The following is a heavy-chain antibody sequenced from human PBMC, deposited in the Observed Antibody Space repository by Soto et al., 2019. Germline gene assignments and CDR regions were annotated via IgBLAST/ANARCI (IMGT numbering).Heavy chain of an antibody. CDR2: IYPGDSDT. J-gene: IGHJ6*02. CDR1: GYSFTSYW. V-gene: IGHV5-51*01. CDR3: ARTRGAAAGHGWDYYYGMDV. Sequence: PGESLKISCKGSGYSFTSYWIGWVRQMPGKGLEWMGIIYPGDSDTRYSPSFQGQVTISADKSISTAYLQWSSLKASDTAMYYCARTRGAAAGHGWDYYYGMDVWGQGTTITVSS. D-gene: IGHD6-13*01.